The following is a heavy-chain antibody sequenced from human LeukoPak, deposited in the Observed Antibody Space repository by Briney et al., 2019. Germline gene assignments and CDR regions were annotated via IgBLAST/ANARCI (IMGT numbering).Heavy chain of an antibody. CDR1: GGSISSSNW. CDR3: ARGSAAIMGFDY. D-gene: IGHD2-2*01. V-gene: IGHV4-4*02. J-gene: IGHJ4*02. CDR2: INHSGST. Sequence: SGTLSLTCAVSGGSISSSNWWSWVRQPPGKGLEWIGEINHSGSTNYNPSLKSRVTISVDTSKNQFSLKLSSVTAADTAVYYCARGSAAIMGFDYWGQGTLVTVSS.